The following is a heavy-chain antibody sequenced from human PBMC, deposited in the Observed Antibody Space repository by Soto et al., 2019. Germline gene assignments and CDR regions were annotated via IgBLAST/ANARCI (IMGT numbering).Heavy chain of an antibody. J-gene: IGHJ6*04. CDR1: GFTLSGRS. CDR2: IDNAGTDS. V-gene: IGHV3-74*01. CDR3: ARGWFGPDV. D-gene: IGHD3-10*01. Sequence: EVQLVESRGGLVQPGGSLRLSCAAAGFTLSGRSMHWVRQAPGKGLVWVSGIDNAGTDSTYADSVKGRFTSSRDNAKNMLYLQMNSLSVEDTAVYYCARGWFGPDVWGKGTTVTVSS.